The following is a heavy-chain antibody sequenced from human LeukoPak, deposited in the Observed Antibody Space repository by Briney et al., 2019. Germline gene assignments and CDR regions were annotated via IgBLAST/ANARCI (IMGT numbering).Heavy chain of an antibody. CDR1: GGTFSSYA. V-gene: IGHV1-69*13. Sequence: SVKVSCKASGGTFSSYAISWVRQAPGQGLEWMGGIIPIFGTANYAQKFQGRVTITADESTSTAYMELSSLRSEDTAVYYCASSTSKTTYYYYGMDVWGQGTTVTVSS. D-gene: IGHD2-2*01. CDR3: ASSTSKTTYYYYGMDV. CDR2: IIPIFGTA. J-gene: IGHJ6*02.